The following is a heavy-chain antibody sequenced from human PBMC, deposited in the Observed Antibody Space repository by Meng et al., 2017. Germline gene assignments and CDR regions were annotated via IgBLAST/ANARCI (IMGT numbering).Heavy chain of an antibody. CDR1: GFTFSSYA. Sequence: GESLKISCAASGFTFSSYAMSWVRQAPGRGLEWVSGIGGNSGGTYYADSVKGRFTISRDNSKNTLYLQMNSLRAEDTAVYYCAKASGYDSSEDFDYWGQGTLVTVSS. CDR2: IGGNSGGT. D-gene: IGHD3-22*01. V-gene: IGHV3-23*01. CDR3: AKASGYDSSEDFDY. J-gene: IGHJ4*02.